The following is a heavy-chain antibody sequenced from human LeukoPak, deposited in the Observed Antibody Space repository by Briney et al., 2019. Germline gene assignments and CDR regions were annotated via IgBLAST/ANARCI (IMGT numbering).Heavy chain of an antibody. J-gene: IGHJ4*02. CDR3: ATQKWIGTFHY. D-gene: IGHD3-10*01. CDR2: VYYSGNT. Sequence: PSETLSLTCTVSGGSISTYYWTWIRQPPGKGLEWIGYVYYSGNTNYNPSLKSRVTISLDTSKNQFSLQLSSVTAADTAVYYCATQKWIGTFHYWGQGALVTVSS. CDR1: GGSISTYY. V-gene: IGHV4-59*01.